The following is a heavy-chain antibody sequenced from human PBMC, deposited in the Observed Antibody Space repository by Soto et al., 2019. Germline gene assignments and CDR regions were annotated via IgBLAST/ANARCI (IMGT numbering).Heavy chain of an antibody. CDR2: ISSSGTTI. CDR3: TRXLWFGELFFPYYYGMDV. D-gene: IGHD3-10*01. CDR1: GFTFSSYE. Sequence: GGSLRLSCAASGFTFSSYEMNWVRQAPGKGLEWVSYISSSGTTIYYADSVKGRFTISRDNAKNSLYLQINSLRAEDTAVYYCTRXLWFGELFFPYYYGMDVWGQGTAVTVSS. J-gene: IGHJ6*02. V-gene: IGHV3-48*03.